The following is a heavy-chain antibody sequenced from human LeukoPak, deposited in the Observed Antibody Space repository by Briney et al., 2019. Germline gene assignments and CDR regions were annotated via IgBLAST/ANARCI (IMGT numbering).Heavy chain of an antibody. D-gene: IGHD5-24*01. V-gene: IGHV3-53*01. CDR1: GFTVSSNY. CDR3: ARGAGYNYPYYFDY. CDR2: IYGGGNI. J-gene: IGHJ4*02. Sequence: GGSLRLSCAASGFTVSSNYMNWVRQAPGKGLEWVSVIYGGGNIYYADSVKGRFTISRDNSKNTLYLQMNSLRAEDTAVYYCARGAGYNYPYYFDYWGQGTLVIVSS.